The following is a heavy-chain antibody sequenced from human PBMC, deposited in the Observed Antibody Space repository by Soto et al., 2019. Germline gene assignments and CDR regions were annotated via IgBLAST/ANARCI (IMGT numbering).Heavy chain of an antibody. J-gene: IGHJ6*02. CDR1: GFTFSSYA. CDR3: AKDFAGIVVRGVIITLYGMDV. CDR2: ISGSGGST. Sequence: PGGSLRLSCAASGFTFSSYAMSWVRQAPGKGLESVSAISGSGGSTYYADSVKGRFNISRDNSKNTLYLQMNSLRAEDTAVYYCAKDFAGIVVRGVIITLYGMDVWGQGTTVTVSS. V-gene: IGHV3-23*01. D-gene: IGHD3-10*01.